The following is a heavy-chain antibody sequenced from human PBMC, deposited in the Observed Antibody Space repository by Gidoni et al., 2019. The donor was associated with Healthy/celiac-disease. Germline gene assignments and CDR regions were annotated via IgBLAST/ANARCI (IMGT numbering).Heavy chain of an antibody. CDR1: GGSFSGYY. CDR2: INHSGST. J-gene: IGHJ4*02. V-gene: IGHV4-34*01. D-gene: IGHD3-22*01. Sequence: QVQLQQWGAGLLTPSETLSLTCAVYGGSFSGYYWSWIRQPPGKGLEWIGEINHSGSTNDNQSLKRRVTISVDTSKNQCSLKLSSVTAADTAVYYCARGLFDSSGYYYDYWGQGTLVTVSS. CDR3: ARGLFDSSGYYYDY.